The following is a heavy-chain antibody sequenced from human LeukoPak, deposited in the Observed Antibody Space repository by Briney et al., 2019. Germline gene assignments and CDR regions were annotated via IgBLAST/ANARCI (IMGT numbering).Heavy chain of an antibody. CDR2: ISYDGSNK. V-gene: IGHV3-30*19. CDR3: ARGIQLWSHYYYYGMDV. J-gene: IGHJ6*02. D-gene: IGHD5-18*01. Sequence: GGSLRLSCAASGFTFSTYGMYWVRPAPGKGLEWVAVISYDGSNKYYADSVKGRFTISRDNSKNTLYLQMNSLRAEDTAVYYCARGIQLWSHYYYYGMDVWGQGTTVTVSS. CDR1: GFTFSTYG.